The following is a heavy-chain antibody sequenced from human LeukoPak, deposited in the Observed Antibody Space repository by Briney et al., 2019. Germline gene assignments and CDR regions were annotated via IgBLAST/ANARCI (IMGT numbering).Heavy chain of an antibody. V-gene: IGHV4-59*01. CDR1: GGSMSSYY. Sequence: RASETLSLTCTVSGGSMSSYYWSWIRQSPGKGLEWIGYIYYSGSTNYNPSLKSRVTLSVDTSKNQFSLMLSSVTAADTAVYYCARYDSSGYSNWYFDLWGRGTLVTVSS. J-gene: IGHJ2*01. CDR3: ARYDSSGYSNWYFDL. CDR2: IYYSGST. D-gene: IGHD3-22*01.